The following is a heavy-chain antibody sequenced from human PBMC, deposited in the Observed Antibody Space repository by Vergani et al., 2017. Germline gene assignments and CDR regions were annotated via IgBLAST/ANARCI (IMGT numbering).Heavy chain of an antibody. V-gene: IGHV1-46*01. CDR2: ISPDGFST. D-gene: IGHD3-22*01. CDR1: GYTFTAYY. CDR3: ARASSYYYDTERYMDV. J-gene: IGHJ6*03. Sequence: QVQLVQSGAEVGKPGASVKISCKASGYTFTAYYIHWVRQAPEQGLEWVGVISPDGFSTFYAQKFQGRVTITRDTSTSTVYVELSRLRSDDTAVYYCARASSYYYDTERYMDVWGKGTTVTVSS.